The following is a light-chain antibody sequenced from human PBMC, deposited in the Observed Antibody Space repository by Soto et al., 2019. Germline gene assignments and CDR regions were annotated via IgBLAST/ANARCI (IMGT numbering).Light chain of an antibody. CDR2: AAS. V-gene: IGKV1-39*01. Sequence: DIQMTQSPSSLSASVRDRVTITCRASQSISNYLSWYQQMPGKAPKLLIYAASTLRSGVSSRFSCSVSGADFTLNISSLQPEDFATYYCQQSYSTPWTCGQWTKVEVK. CDR1: QSISNY. CDR3: QQSYSTPWT. J-gene: IGKJ1*01.